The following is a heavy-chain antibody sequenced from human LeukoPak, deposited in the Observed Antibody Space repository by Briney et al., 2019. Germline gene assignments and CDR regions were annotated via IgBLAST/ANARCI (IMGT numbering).Heavy chain of an antibody. CDR2: ISSSSSTI. CDR3: AKGAMASILN. CDR1: GLTFTNYS. J-gene: IGHJ4*02. Sequence: GGSLRLSCAASGLTFTNYSMNWVRQAPGKGLDWVSYISSSSSTIYYADSVKGRFTISRDNAKNSLYLQMNSLRAEDTAVYYCAKGAMASILNWGQGTLVTVSS. D-gene: IGHD5-18*01. V-gene: IGHV3-48*04.